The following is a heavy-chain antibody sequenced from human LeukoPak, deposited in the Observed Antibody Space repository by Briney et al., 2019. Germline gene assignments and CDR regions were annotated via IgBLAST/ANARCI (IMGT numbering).Heavy chain of an antibody. D-gene: IGHD3-22*01. CDR2: VDAHGQGT. J-gene: IGHJ4*02. Sequence: PGGSLRLSCAASGLTFSSYWMHWFRQAPGKGPVWVSRVDAHGQGTAYADSVKGRFTISRDNPKNTLYLQMNSLRAEDTDVYFCAKRGVVIRVILVGFHKEAYYFDSWGQGALVTVSS. V-gene: IGHV3-74*01. CDR1: GLTFSSYW. CDR3: AKRGVVIRVILVGFHKEAYYFDS.